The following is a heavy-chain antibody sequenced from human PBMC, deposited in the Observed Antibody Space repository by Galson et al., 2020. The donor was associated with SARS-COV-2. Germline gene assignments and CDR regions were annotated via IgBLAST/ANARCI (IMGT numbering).Heavy chain of an antibody. D-gene: IGHD3-3*01. V-gene: IGHV4-59*01. J-gene: IGHJ4*02. CDR2: IYYSGNT. CDR3: ARITIFGVAGYYFDY. Sequence: SETLSLTCTVSGDSMNSYYWSWIRQPPGKGLDWIGYIYYSGNTHYNPSLKSRVTISVDTSKNQFSLKLSSVTAADTALYYCARITIFGVAGYYFDYWGLGTLVTVS. CDR1: GDSMNSYY.